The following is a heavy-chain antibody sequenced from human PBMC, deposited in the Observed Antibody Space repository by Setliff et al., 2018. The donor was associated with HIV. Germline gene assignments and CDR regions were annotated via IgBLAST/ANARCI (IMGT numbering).Heavy chain of an antibody. D-gene: IGHD1-1*01. CDR1: GGSITNGGYY. CDR3: ARRGWNAYKAFDY. V-gene: IGHV4-31*03. CDR2: IYNSGST. J-gene: IGHJ4*02. Sequence: SETLSLTCSVSGGSITNGGYYWSWIRQHPGKGLEWIGYIYNSGSTYHNPSLKSRLTLSVDTSKNHLSLNLTSVTAADTAVYYCARRGWNAYKAFDYWGQGTLVTVSS.